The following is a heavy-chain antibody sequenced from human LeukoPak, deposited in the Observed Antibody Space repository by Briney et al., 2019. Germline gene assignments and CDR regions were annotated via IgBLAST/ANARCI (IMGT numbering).Heavy chain of an antibody. CDR3: ARDTARITIFGVAKYMDV. D-gene: IGHD3-3*01. CDR2: INPNSGGT. CDR1: GYTFTGYY. Sequence: GASVKVSFKASGYTFTGYYMHWVRQAPGQGLEWMGWINPNSGGTNYAQKFQGRVTLTRDTSISTAYMELSRLRSDDTAVYYCARDTARITIFGVAKYMDVWGKGTTVTVSS. V-gene: IGHV1-2*02. J-gene: IGHJ6*03.